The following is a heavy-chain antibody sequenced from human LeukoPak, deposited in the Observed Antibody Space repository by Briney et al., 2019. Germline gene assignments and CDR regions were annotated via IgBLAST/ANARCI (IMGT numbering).Heavy chain of an antibody. CDR2: ISWNSGTI. Sequence: GGSLRLSCAASGFTFDDYVMNWVRQAPGKGLEWVSGISWNSGTIGYADSVKGRFTISRDNGKNSLYLQMNSLRAEDTALYYCVKGAAYHLGDAFDIWGQGTMVTVSS. V-gene: IGHV3-9*01. CDR1: GFTFDDYV. CDR3: VKGAAYHLGDAFDI. J-gene: IGHJ3*02. D-gene: IGHD2-15*01.